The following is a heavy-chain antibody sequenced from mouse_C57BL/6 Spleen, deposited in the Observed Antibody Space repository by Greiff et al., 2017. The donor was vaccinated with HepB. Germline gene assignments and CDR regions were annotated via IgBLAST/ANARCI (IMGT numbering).Heavy chain of an antibody. Sequence: DVQLQESGPGLVKPSQSLSLTCSVTGYSITSGYYWNWIRQFPGNKLEWMGYISYDGSNNYNPSLKNRISITRDTSKNQFFLKLNSVTTEDTATYYCARDEGYGSSWGYFDVWGTGTTVTVSS. CDR3: ARDEGYGSSWGYFDV. CDR2: ISYDGSN. CDR1: GYSITSGYY. V-gene: IGHV3-6*01. D-gene: IGHD1-1*01. J-gene: IGHJ1*03.